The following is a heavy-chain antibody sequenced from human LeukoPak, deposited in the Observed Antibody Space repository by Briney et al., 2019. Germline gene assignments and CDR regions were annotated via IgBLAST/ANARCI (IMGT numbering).Heavy chain of an antibody. CDR2: IYYSGST. CDR1: GGSISSSSYY. CDR3: ARHRKGSGHLAVDY. V-gene: IGHV4-39*01. Sequence: YPSETLSLTCSVSGGSISSSSYYWGWIRQPPGKGLEWIGSIYYSGSTYYNPSLKSRVTISVDTSKNQFSLKLSSVTAADTAVYYCARHRKGSGHLAVDYWGQGTLVTVSS. J-gene: IGHJ4*02. D-gene: IGHD2-8*02.